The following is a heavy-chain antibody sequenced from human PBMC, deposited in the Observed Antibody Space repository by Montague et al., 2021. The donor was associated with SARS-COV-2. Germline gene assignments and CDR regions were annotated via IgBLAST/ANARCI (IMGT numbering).Heavy chain of an antibody. D-gene: IGHD5-12*01. V-gene: IGHV4-59*01. J-gene: IGHJ6*02. CDR3: ARGGGRREYSYYYGMDV. CDR2: IYYTGST. CDR1: GGSMINNY. Sequence: SETLSLTCSVSGGSMINNYWSWIRQPPGKGLEWMGYIYYTGSTDYNPSLASRATLSIDTSKNEFSLKLTSVTAADTAVYHCARGGGRREYSYYYGMDVWGQGTTVTVSS.